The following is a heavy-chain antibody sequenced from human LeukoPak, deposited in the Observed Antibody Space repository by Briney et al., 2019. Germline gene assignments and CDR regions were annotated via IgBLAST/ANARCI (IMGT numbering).Heavy chain of an antibody. V-gene: IGHV1-8*01. CDR1: GYTFTTYD. CDR2: MNPNSGNT. D-gene: IGHD3-3*01. Sequence: ASVKVPCKASGYTFTTYDINWVRQATGQGLEWMGWMNPNSGNTGYAQKFQGRVTMTGNTSITTAYMELSSLRSDDTAVYYCARDVTIFGVVDYYYYYMDVWGKGTTVTVSS. CDR3: ARDVTIFGVVDYYYYYMDV. J-gene: IGHJ6*03.